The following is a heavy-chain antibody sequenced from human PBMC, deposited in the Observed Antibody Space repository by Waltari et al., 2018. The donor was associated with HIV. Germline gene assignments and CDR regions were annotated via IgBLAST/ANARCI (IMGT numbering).Heavy chain of an antibody. Sequence: VHLVQSGAELRKPGASVTVSCKASCYTFTTYGIPWVRQAPGQGLEWMGWISGYNGDTKDAQKVRGRVTMTTDTSTSTAYLEMGSLRFDDSAVYYCARDHYYGSSGYYSDYWGQGTLVTVSS. J-gene: IGHJ4*02. D-gene: IGHD3-22*01. V-gene: IGHV1-18*01. CDR1: CYTFTTYG. CDR3: ARDHYYGSSGYYSDY. CDR2: ISGYNGDT.